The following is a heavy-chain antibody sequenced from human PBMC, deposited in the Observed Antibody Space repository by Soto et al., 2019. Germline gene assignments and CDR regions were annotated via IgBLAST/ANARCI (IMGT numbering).Heavy chain of an antibody. Sequence: GASVKVSCKASGYPFSTYAISWVRQAPGQGLEWMGWISAYNGNTDYAQKLQGRASMTTDTSTSTAYMELRSLRSDDTAVYYCARGCPMDFLISNFQPAPYYMDFRGMGTTVTVFS. CDR2: ISAYNGNT. D-gene: IGHD3-9*01. CDR3: ARGCPMDFLISNFQPAPYYMDF. J-gene: IGHJ6*03. V-gene: IGHV1-18*01. CDR1: GYPFSTYA.